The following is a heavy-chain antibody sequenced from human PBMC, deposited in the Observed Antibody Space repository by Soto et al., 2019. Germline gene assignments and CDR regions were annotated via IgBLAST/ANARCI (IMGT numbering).Heavy chain of an antibody. CDR1: GASISSSSYF. V-gene: IGHV4-39*02. Sequence: QLQLQESGPGLAKPSEILSLNCTVSGASISSSSYFWAWIRRTPGKGLEWIASIDYRGTTYKNPSLKSRVTISLDTSKNHFSLNLGSVTAADTALYYCSRRAPEGFDPWGQGTLVTVSS. CDR2: IDYRGTT. CDR3: SRRAPEGFDP. J-gene: IGHJ5*02.